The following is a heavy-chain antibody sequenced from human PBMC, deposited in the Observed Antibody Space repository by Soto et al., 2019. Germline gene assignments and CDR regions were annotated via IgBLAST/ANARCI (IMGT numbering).Heavy chain of an antibody. V-gene: IGHV3-23*01. D-gene: IGHD5-12*01. CDR3: AKHEDYDYTFFDY. J-gene: IGHJ4*02. CDR2: ISGSGGRT. Sequence: GGSLRLSCAASGFTFSSYAMSWVRQAPGKGLEWVSAISGSGGRTYYADSVKGQFTISRDNSKNTLYLQMNSLRAEDTAIYYCAKHEDYDYTFFDYWGQGTLVTVSS. CDR1: GFTFSSYA.